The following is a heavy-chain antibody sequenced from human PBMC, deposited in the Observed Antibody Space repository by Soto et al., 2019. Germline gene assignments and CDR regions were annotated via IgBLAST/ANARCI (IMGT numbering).Heavy chain of an antibody. CDR2: ISGHNGNT. Sequence: QVQLVQSGAEVKKPGASVKVSCKASGYTFTNHGIIRVRQAPGQGLEWLGWISGHNGNTKYAQRLQGRVTMTTDTSTSTAHMELRSLKSDDTAVYYCARDLYPLAYYFDYWGQGTLVTVSS. V-gene: IGHV1-18*01. J-gene: IGHJ4*02. CDR3: ARDLYPLAYYFDY. CDR1: GYTFTNHG.